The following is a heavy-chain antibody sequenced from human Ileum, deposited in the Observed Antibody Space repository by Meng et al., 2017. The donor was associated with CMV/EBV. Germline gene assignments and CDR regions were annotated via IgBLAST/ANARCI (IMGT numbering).Heavy chain of an antibody. CDR1: GYTFSSFD. V-gene: IGHV1-8*03. J-gene: IGHJ6*02. CDR3: ARPYNFWSGQMGV. Sequence: ASVKVSCKASGYTFSSFDIHWVRQATGQGLEWMGWMNPDSGDTGYAQKFQGRVTITWDTSIGTVYMELSGLLSEDTAVYYCARPYNFWSGQMGVWGQGTPVTVSS. D-gene: IGHD3-3*01. CDR2: MNPDSGDT.